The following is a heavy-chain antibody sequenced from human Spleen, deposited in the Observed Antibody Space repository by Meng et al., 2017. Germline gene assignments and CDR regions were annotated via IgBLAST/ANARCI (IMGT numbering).Heavy chain of an antibody. CDR1: GFTFSSYS. Sequence: GEPLKISCAASGFTFSSYSMNWVRQAPGKGLEWVSSISSSSSYIYYADSVKGRFTISRDNAKNSLYLQMNSLRAEDTAVYYCVAVAGDAFDIWGQGTMVTVSS. CDR3: VAVAGDAFDI. V-gene: IGHV3-21*01. D-gene: IGHD6-19*01. CDR2: ISSSSSYI. J-gene: IGHJ3*02.